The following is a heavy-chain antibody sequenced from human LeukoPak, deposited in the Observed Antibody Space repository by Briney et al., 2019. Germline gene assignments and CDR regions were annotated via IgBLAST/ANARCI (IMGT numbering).Heavy chain of an antibody. CDR3: ARLFDLRIDNWFDP. V-gene: IGHV1-3*01. CDR2: INASNGNT. CDR1: GYTFTSYA. Sequence: GASVKVSCKASGYTFTSYAMHWVRQAPGQRLEWMGWINASNGNTKYSQKFQGRVTITRDTSASTAYMELSSLRSEDTAVYYCARLFDLRIDNWFDPWGQGTLVTVSS. D-gene: IGHD3-9*01. J-gene: IGHJ5*02.